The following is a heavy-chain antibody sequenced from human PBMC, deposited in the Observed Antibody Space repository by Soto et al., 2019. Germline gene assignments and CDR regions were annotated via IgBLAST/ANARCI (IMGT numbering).Heavy chain of an antibody. CDR2: IHYSGNT. V-gene: IGHV4-59*01. J-gene: IGHJ4*02. CDR3: VRDCSSSSCYDY. D-gene: IGHD2-2*01. Sequence: PSETLSLTCTVSGCSISGYYWSWIRQPPGKGLEWIGYIHYSGNTDYNSSLKSRVTLSVDTSKNRFSLKLTSVTAADTAVYYCVRDCSSSSCYDYWGQGTLVTVSS. CDR1: GCSISGYY.